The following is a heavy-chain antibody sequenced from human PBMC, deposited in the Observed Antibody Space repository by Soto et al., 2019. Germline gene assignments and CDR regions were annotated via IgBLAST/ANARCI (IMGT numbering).Heavy chain of an antibody. V-gene: IGHV4-61*01. D-gene: IGHD2-15*01. Sequence: SETLSLTCTVSGDSVSSGSYYWSWIRQPLGKGLEWIGDIQYSGGTEYNPSLKSRVSISVDRPKNQFSLKVASVTAADTAIYYCARTDSQGSWAAWYWGQGTQVTVSS. CDR1: GDSVSSGSYY. CDR2: IQYSGGT. CDR3: ARTDSQGSWAAWY. J-gene: IGHJ4*02.